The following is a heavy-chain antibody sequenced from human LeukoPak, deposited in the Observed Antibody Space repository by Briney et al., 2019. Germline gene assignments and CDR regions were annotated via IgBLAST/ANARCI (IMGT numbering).Heavy chain of an antibody. V-gene: IGHV3-53*01. CDR1: GLTVSSNY. D-gene: IGHD6-13*01. Sequence: PGGSLRLSWAASGLTVSSNYMSWVRQAPGKGLEWVPVSYRGGSTYYADSVKGRFTISRDNSKNTLYLQMNSLRAQDTAVYYCAREDSSSWPLGYWGQGPLVPVPS. J-gene: IGHJ1*01. CDR2: SYRGGST. CDR3: AREDSSSWPLGY.